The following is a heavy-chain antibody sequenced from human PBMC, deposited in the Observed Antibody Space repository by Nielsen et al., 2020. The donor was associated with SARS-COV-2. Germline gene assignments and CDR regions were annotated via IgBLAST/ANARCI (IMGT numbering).Heavy chain of an antibody. CDR2: IYYSGST. D-gene: IGHD4-11*01. J-gene: IGHJ6*02. Sequence: SETLSPTCTVSGGSISSGGYYWSWIRQHPGKGLEWIGYIYYSGSTYYNPSLKSRVTISVDTSKNQFSLKLSSVTAADTAVYYCAGDYRRNYYYGMDVWGQGTTVTVSS. CDR1: GGSISSGGYY. V-gene: IGHV4-31*03. CDR3: AGDYRRNYYYGMDV.